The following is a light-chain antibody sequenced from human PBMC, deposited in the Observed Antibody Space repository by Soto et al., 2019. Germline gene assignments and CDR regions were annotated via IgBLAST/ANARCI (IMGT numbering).Light chain of an antibody. V-gene: IGKV1-5*03. CDR1: QSISSW. CDR2: KAY. Sequence: DIQMTQSPSTLSASVGDRVTITCRASQSISSWLAWYQQKPGKAPKLLIYKAYSLESGVPSRFSGSGCGTEFTLTISRLQHDDFATYYCQQYNRVTFGGGTKVEIK. J-gene: IGKJ4*01. CDR3: QQYNRVT.